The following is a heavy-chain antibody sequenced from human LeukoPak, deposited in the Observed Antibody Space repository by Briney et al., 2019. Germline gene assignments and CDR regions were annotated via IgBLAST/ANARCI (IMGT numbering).Heavy chain of an antibody. CDR1: GGSISSYY. CDR2: IYYSGST. D-gene: IGHD5-12*01. J-gene: IGHJ4*02. Sequence: SETLSLTCTVSGGSISSYYWSWIRQPPGKGLEWIGYIYYSGSTNYSPSLKSRVTISVDTSKNQFSLKLSSVTAADTAVYYCARVLVATGYYFDYWGQGTLVTVSS. V-gene: IGHV4-59*01. CDR3: ARVLVATGYYFDY.